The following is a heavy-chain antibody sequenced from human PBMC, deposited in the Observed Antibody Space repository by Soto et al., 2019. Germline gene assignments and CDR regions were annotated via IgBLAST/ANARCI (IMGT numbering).Heavy chain of an antibody. D-gene: IGHD4-17*01. CDR3: ARYSTVTSQKNNWFDP. CDR2: INHSGST. CDR1: GGSFSGYY. J-gene: IGHJ5*02. V-gene: IGHV4-34*01. Sequence: QVQLQQWGAGLLKPSETLSLTCAAYGGSFSGYYWSWIRQPPGKGLEWIGEINHSGSTNYNPSLKSRVTIAVDTTKNQFSLKRSSVTAADTAVCYCARYSTVTSQKNNWFDPWGQGTLVTVSS.